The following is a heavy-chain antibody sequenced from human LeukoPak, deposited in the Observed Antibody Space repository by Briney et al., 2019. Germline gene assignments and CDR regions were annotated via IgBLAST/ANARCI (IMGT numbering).Heavy chain of an antibody. J-gene: IGHJ4*02. CDR2: INSDGSST. CDR1: GFTFSSYW. Sequence: GGSLRLSCAASGFTFSSYWMHWVRQAPGKGLVWVSRINSDGSSTSYADSVKGRFTISRDNAKNSLYLQMNSLRAEDTALYYCAKDKVGATVYYFDYWGQGTLVTVSS. V-gene: IGHV3-74*01. CDR3: AKDKVGATVYYFDY. D-gene: IGHD1-26*01.